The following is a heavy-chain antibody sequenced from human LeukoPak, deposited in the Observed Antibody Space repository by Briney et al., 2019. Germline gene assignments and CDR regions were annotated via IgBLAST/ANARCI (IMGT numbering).Heavy chain of an antibody. D-gene: IGHD2-15*01. Sequence: GGSLRLSCAASGFTFDDYAMHWVRQAPGKGLEWVSGISWNSGSINYADSVKGRFTISRDNAKDSLYLQMSSLRAEDTALYYCAKGSRATPVGKVGNFDYWGQGTLVTVSS. J-gene: IGHJ4*02. V-gene: IGHV3-9*01. CDR3: AKGSRATPVGKVGNFDY. CDR2: ISWNSGSI. CDR1: GFTFDDYA.